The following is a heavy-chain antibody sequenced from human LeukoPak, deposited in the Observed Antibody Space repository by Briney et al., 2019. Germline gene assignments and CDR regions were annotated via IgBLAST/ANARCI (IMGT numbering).Heavy chain of an antibody. J-gene: IGHJ4*02. Sequence: ASVKVSCKASGYTFTSYYMHWVRQAPGQGLEWMGITNPSGGSTSYAQKFQGRVTMTRDMSTSAVYMELSSLRSEDTAVYYCARDLVGIAASGDYWGQGTLVTVSS. CDR1: GYTFTSYY. D-gene: IGHD6-13*01. V-gene: IGHV1-46*01. CDR2: TNPSGGST. CDR3: ARDLVGIAASGDY.